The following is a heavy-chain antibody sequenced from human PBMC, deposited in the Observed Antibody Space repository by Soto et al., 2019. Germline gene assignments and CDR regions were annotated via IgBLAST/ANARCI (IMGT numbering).Heavy chain of an antibody. Sequence: GGSLRLSCAASGFTFDSYAMSWVRQAPGKGLEWVSSIGGSGGHTYYADSVKGRFTISRDNSKNTLYLQMNSLRAEDTAVYYCARPLCSGGSCYTWFDPWGQGTRVTVSS. CDR2: IGGSGGHT. V-gene: IGHV3-23*01. D-gene: IGHD2-15*01. CDR1: GFTFDSYA. CDR3: ARPLCSGGSCYTWFDP. J-gene: IGHJ5*02.